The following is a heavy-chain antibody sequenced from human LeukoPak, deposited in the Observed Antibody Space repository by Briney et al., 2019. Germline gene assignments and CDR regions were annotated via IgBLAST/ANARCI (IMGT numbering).Heavy chain of an antibody. V-gene: IGHV7-4-1*02. CDR1: GYTFTSYA. CDR2: INTNTGNP. J-gene: IGHJ4*02. D-gene: IGHD3-22*01. Sequence: ASVKVSCKASGYTFTSYAMNWVRQAPGQGLEWMGWINTNTGNPTYAQGFTGRFVFSLDTSVSTAYLQISSLKAGDTAVYYCARVEYYYDSSGYFQYFDYWGQGTLVTVSS. CDR3: ARVEYYYDSSGYFQYFDY.